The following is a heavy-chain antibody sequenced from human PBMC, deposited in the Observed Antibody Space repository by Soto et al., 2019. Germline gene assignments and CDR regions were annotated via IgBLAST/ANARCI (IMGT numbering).Heavy chain of an antibody. CDR3: ARQHYYDSSGYYTWN. CDR1: GGSIRSSIYY. CDR2: VHYSGST. Sequence: SETLSLTCSVSGGSIRSSIYYWGWIRQPPGKGLEWIATVHYSGSTYYTPSLKSRVTISADTSNNQFSLRLNSVTAADTAVYYCARQHYYDSSGYYTWNWGQGTLVTVSS. V-gene: IGHV4-39*01. D-gene: IGHD3-22*01. J-gene: IGHJ4*02.